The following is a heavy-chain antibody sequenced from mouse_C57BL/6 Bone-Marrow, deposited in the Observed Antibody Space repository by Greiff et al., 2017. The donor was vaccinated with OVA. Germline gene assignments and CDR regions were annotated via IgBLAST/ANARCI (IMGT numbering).Heavy chain of an antibody. CDR2: ISDGGSYT. CDR3: ARESPGGYGYFDV. Sequence: EVKVEESGGGLVKPGGSLKLSCAASGFTFSSYSMSWVRQTPEKRLEWVATISDGGSYTYYPDNVKGRFTISRDNAKNNLYLQMSHLKSEDTVMYYCARESPGGYGYFDVWGTGTTVTVSS. D-gene: IGHD4-1*01. V-gene: IGHV5-4*01. CDR1: GFTFSSYS. J-gene: IGHJ1*03.